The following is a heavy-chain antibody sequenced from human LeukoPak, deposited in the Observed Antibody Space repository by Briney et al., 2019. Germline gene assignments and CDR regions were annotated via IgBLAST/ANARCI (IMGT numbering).Heavy chain of an antibody. V-gene: IGHV1-69*13. CDR1: GGTFSSYA. D-gene: IGHD6-19*01. CDR3: ARDRIAVAGTLGFDY. CDR2: IIPIFGTA. Sequence: ASVKVSCKASGGTFSSYAISWVRQAPGQGLEWMGGIIPIFGTANYAQKFQGRVTITADESTSTAYVELSSLRSEDTAVYYCARDRIAVAGTLGFDYWGQGTLVTVSS. J-gene: IGHJ4*02.